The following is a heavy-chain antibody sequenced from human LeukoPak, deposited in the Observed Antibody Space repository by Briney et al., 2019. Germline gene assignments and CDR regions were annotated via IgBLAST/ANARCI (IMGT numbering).Heavy chain of an antibody. V-gene: IGHV4-39*02. D-gene: IGHD3-22*01. CDR3: AKRGDSGGNLVDL. J-gene: IGHJ4*02. CDR2: IYYSGST. Sequence: SETLSLTCTVSGGSIRSGSHYWVWIRQPPGKGLDWIGSIYYSGSTYYNSSLENRVTISIDTSKNHFSLRLRSLSAADTSVYYCAKRGDSGGNLVDLWGQGTLVTVSS. CDR1: GGSIRSGSHY.